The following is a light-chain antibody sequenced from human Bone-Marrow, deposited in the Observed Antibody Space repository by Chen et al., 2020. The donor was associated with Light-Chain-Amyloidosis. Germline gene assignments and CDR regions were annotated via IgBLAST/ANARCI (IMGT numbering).Light chain of an antibody. Sequence: QSALTQPASVSGSPGQSIPISCTGTSGDVGTYNYVSWYQQHPGKAPKVMIYAVSNRPSGVSNRFSGSKSGNTASLTISGLQAEYEADYYCSSFTSSSSYVFGPGTKVTVL. V-gene: IGLV2-14*01. CDR1: SGDVGTYNY. J-gene: IGLJ1*01. CDR2: AVS. CDR3: SSFTSSSSYV.